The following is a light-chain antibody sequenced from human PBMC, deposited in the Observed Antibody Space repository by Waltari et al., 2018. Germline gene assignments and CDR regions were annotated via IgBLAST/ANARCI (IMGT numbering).Light chain of an antibody. CDR3: QQYGSSPPYT. J-gene: IGKJ2*01. CDR2: GAS. V-gene: IGKV3-20*01. CDR1: QSVSSSY. Sequence: EIVLTQSPGTLSLSPGERATLSCRASQSVSSSYLAWYQQKPGQAPRLLICGASSRSTGIPDRFSGSVSGTDVTLTISRLEPEDFAVDYCQQYGSSPPYTFGQGTKLEI.